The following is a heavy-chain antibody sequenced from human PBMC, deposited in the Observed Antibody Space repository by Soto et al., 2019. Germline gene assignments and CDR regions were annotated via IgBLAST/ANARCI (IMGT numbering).Heavy chain of an antibody. CDR1: GGSFSVYY. D-gene: IGHD3-10*02. CDR2: INHSGST. Sequence: PSETLSLTCAVYGGSFSVYYWSWIRQPPGKGLEWIGEINHSGSTNYNPSLKSRVTTSVDTSKNQFSLKLSSVTAADTAVYYCARERNYYVLGRRNWFDPWGQGTLVTVS. V-gene: IGHV4-34*01. CDR3: ARERNYYVLGRRNWFDP. J-gene: IGHJ5*02.